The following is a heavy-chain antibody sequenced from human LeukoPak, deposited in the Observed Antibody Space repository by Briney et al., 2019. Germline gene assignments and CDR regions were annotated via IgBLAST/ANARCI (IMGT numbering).Heavy chain of an antibody. D-gene: IGHD1-1*01. V-gene: IGHV3-7*01. J-gene: IGHJ3*02. CDR1: GFTFSSYW. Sequence: GGSLRLSCAASGFTFSSYWMSWVRQAPGKGLEWVANIEQDGSEKYYVDSVKGRFTISRDNAKNSLYLQMNSLRAEDTAVYYCARSPRYNWNDVSAFDIWGQGTMVTVSS. CDR2: IEQDGSEK. CDR3: ARSPRYNWNDVSAFDI.